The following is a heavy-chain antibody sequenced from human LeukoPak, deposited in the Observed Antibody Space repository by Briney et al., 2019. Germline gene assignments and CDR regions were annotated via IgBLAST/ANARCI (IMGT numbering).Heavy chain of an antibody. V-gene: IGHV3-74*01. CDR3: ARAESTYYYYMDV. CDR2: TNSDGSGT. CDR1: GFTFSSYW. Sequence: GGSLRLSCAASGFTFSSYWMHWVRQAPGKGLVWVSRTNSDGSGTTYADSVKGRFTISRDNAKNTLYLQMNSLRAEDTAVYYCARAESTYYYYMDVWGKGTTVTVSS. J-gene: IGHJ6*03.